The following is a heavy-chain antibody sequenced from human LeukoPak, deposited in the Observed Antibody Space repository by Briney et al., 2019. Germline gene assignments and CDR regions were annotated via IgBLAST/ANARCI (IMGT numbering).Heavy chain of an antibody. CDR2: INPNSGGT. CDR1: GYSFTGYY. D-gene: IGHD4-17*01. Sequence: ASVKVSCKASGYSFTGYYIHWVRQAPGQGLEWMGWINPNSGGTNYAQKFQGRVTMTRDTSMSTAYLELSSLRSDDTAVHHCARGVTNGDYGRMFDPWGQGTLVTVSS. J-gene: IGHJ5*02. V-gene: IGHV1-2*02. CDR3: ARGVTNGDYGRMFDP.